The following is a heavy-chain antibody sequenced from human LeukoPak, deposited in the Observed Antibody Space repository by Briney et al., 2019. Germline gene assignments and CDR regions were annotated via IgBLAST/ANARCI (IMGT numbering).Heavy chain of an antibody. CDR1: GYTFTGYY. J-gene: IGHJ4*02. D-gene: IGHD3-10*01. CDR2: INPNSGGT. Sequence: GASVKVSCKASGYTFTGYYMHWVRQAPGQGLEWMGWINPNSGGTNYAQKFQGRVTMTRDTSISTAYMELSRLRSDDTAVYYCARDNYYGSGSYYIYWGQGTLVTVSS. CDR3: ARDNYYGSGSYYIY. V-gene: IGHV1-2*02.